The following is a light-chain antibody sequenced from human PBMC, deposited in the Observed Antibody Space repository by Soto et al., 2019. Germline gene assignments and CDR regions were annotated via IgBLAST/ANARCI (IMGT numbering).Light chain of an antibody. CDR1: SSNVGSNL. V-gene: IGLV1-44*01. CDR2: SYD. Sequence: QSVLTQPPSASATPGQKVTISCSGSSSNVGSNLVNWYQQLPGAAPKLLIYSYDQRPSGVPDRFSGSRSGTSASLAISGLQSQDEAEYFCFSFTNTSNHVFGNGTKLTVL. J-gene: IGLJ1*01. CDR3: FSFTNTSNHV.